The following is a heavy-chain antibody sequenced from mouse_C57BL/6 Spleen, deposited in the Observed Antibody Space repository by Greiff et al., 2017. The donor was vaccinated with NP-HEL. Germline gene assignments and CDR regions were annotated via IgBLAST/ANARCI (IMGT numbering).Heavy chain of an antibody. J-gene: IGHJ2*01. D-gene: IGHD2-3*01. CDR2: ISNLAYSI. Sequence: EVMLVESGGGLVQPGGSLKLSCAASGFTFSDYGMAWVRQAPRKGPEWVAFISNLAYSIYYADTVTGRFTISRENAKNTLYLEMSSLRSEDTAMYYCARHDGRGFFDYWGQGTTLTVSS. V-gene: IGHV5-15*04. CDR1: GFTFSDYG. CDR3: ARHDGRGFFDY.